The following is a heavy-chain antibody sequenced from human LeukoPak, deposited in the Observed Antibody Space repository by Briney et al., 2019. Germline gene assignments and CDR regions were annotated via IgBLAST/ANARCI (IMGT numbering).Heavy chain of an antibody. CDR3: ARGGIAMIGIDP. CDR1: GYSISSGYY. CDR2: IYHSGST. Sequence: PSETLSLTCAVSGYSISSGYYWGWIRPPPGKGLEWIGIIYHSGSTYYNPSLKSRVTISVDTSKNQFSLKLSSVTAADTAVYYCARGGIAMIGIDPWGQGTLVTVSS. D-gene: IGHD3-22*01. J-gene: IGHJ5*02. V-gene: IGHV4-38-2*01.